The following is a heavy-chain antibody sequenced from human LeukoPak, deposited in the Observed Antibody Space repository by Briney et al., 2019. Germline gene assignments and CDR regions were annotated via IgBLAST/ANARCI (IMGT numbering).Heavy chain of an antibody. CDR1: GFNFDRYT. CDR3: AKELDTMFFDY. V-gene: IGHV3-43*01. D-gene: IGHD3-10*02. J-gene: IGHJ4*02. CDR2: AGWAGGTT. Sequence: GGSLRLSCATSGFNFDRYTIHWVRQAPGKGLEWVSLAGWAGGTTFYSDSVRGRFTISRDSGRKSVYLQMNSLTTDDTAFYFCAKELDTMFFDYWGQGTLITVSS.